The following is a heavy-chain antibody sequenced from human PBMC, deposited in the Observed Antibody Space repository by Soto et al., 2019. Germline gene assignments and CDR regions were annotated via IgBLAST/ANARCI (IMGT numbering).Heavy chain of an antibody. CDR1: GFTFSSYW. Sequence: PGGSLRLSCAASGFTFSSYWMHWVRQAPGKGLVWVSRINSDGSSTSYADSVKGRFTISRDNAKNTLYLQMDSLRAEDTAVYYCARVDRGSSLFYYYYGVDVWGQGTTVTVSS. CDR3: ARVDRGSSLFYYYYGVDV. V-gene: IGHV3-74*01. CDR2: INSDGSST. J-gene: IGHJ6*02. D-gene: IGHD6-6*01.